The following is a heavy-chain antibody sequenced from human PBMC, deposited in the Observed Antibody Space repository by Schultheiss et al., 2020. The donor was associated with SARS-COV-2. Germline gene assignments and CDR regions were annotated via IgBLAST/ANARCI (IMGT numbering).Heavy chain of an antibody. CDR2: IYYSGST. J-gene: IGHJ4*02. V-gene: IGHV4-61*01. D-gene: IGHD3-10*01. CDR3: AREFNYYGSGSYVGFDY. CDR1: GGSISSSSYY. Sequence: GSLRLSCTVSGGSISSSSYYWGWIRQHPGKGLEWIGYIYYSGSTNYNPSLKSRVTISVDTSKNQFSLKLSSVTAADTAVYYCAREFNYYGSGSYVGFDYWGQGTLVTVSS.